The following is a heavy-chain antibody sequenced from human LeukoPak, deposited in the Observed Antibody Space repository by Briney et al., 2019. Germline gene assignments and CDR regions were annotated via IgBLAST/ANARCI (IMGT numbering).Heavy chain of an antibody. CDR1: GYTFTSYY. J-gene: IGHJ4*02. D-gene: IGHD3-22*01. Sequence: GASVKVSCKASGYTFTSYYMHWVRQAPGQGLEWMGIINPSGGSTSYAQKFQGRVTMTRDTSTSTVYMELSSLRSEDTAVYYCARGAVVSGHYLNYFDYWGQGTLVTVSS. CDR3: ARGAVVSGHYLNYFDY. V-gene: IGHV1-46*01. CDR2: INPSGGST.